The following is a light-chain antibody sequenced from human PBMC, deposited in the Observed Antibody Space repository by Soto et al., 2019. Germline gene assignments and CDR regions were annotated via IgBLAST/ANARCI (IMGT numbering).Light chain of an antibody. CDR3: QQYNNWPRT. Sequence: EIVMTQSPATLSVSPGERATLSCRASQSVSSNLAWYQQKPGQAPRLLIYRPSTRATGIPARFSGSGSGTEFSLTISSLQSGDFDVYYCQQYNNWPRTFGKGTKVEIE. CDR1: QSVSSN. J-gene: IGKJ1*01. V-gene: IGKV3-15*01. CDR2: RPS.